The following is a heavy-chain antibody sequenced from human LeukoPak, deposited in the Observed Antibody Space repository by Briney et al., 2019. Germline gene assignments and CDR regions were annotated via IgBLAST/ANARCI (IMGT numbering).Heavy chain of an antibody. Sequence: GGFLRLSCAASGFTFSNYGMNWVRQTPDKGLEWVASISSTSSYIYYTDSVRGRFTISRDNTKNSLYLQMNSLRAEDTAVYYCARAVGPFDYWGQGTLVTVSS. J-gene: IGHJ4*02. CDR1: GFTFSNYG. V-gene: IGHV3-21*01. CDR2: ISSTSSYI. CDR3: ARAVGPFDY.